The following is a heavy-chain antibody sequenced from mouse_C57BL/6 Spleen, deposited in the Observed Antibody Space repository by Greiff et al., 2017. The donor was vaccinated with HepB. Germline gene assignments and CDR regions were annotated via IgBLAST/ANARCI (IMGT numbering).Heavy chain of an antibody. CDR1: GYTFTSYW. Sequence: QVQLQQSGAELVKPGASVKLSCKASGYTFTSYWMHWVKQRPGQGLEWIGMIHPNSGSTNYNEKFKSKATLTVDKSSSTAYMQLSSLTSEDSAVYYCARAGYYGSSYDYAMDYWGQGTSVTVSS. CDR3: ARAGYYGSSYDYAMDY. V-gene: IGHV1-64*01. J-gene: IGHJ4*01. D-gene: IGHD1-1*01. CDR2: IHPNSGST.